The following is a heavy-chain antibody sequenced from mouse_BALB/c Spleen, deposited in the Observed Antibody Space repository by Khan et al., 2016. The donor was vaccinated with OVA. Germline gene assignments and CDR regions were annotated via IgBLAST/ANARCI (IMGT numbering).Heavy chain of an antibody. V-gene: IGHV9-3-1*01. J-gene: IGHJ4*01. CDR2: INTYTGKP. CDR1: GYTFTNYG. Sequence: QIQLVQSGPELKKPGETVKISCKASGYTFTNYGMNWVKQSPGKALKWMGWINTYTGKPTYADDFKGRFAISLETSASTAYLQINNLNNEDTATYFCARPPYFSYTLDHCGQGTSVTVSS. CDR3: ARPPYFSYTLDH. D-gene: IGHD2-10*01.